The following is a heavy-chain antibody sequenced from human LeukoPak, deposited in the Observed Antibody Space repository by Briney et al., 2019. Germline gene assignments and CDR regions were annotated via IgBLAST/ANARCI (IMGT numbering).Heavy chain of an antibody. D-gene: IGHD3-3*01. CDR2: IYYSGST. CDR1: GGSISSYY. V-gene: IGHV4-59*08. CDR3: ASVHSHFGVVGAFDI. Sequence: SETLSLTCTVSGGSISSYYWSWIRQPPGKGLEWIGYIYYSGSTNYNPSLKSRVTISVDTSKNQFSLKLSSVTAADTAVYYCASVHSHFGVVGAFDIWGQGTMVTVSS. J-gene: IGHJ3*02.